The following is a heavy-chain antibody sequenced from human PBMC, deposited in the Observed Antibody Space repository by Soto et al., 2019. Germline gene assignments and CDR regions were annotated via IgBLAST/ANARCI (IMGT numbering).Heavy chain of an antibody. CDR3: ARDRLATNYYFDY. CDR1: GFTFSDNY. Sequence: PGGSLRLSCAASGFTFSDNYMTWTRQAPGKGLECVSYISSSGSTIYYADSVKGRFTISRDNAKNSLYLQMSSLRADDTALYYGARDRLATNYYFDYWGQGTLVTVSS. CDR2: ISSSGSTI. V-gene: IGHV3-11*01. D-gene: IGHD3-16*01. J-gene: IGHJ4*02.